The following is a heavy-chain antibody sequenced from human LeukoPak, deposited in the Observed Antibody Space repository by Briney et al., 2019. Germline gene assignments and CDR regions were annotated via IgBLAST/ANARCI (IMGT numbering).Heavy chain of an antibody. V-gene: IGHV4-30-2*02. J-gene: IGHJ4*02. CDR2: IYHSGST. CDR3: APAGYSSSWPLSD. Sequence: SQALSLTCAVSGGSISSGGYSWSWIRQPPGKGLEWIGYIYHSGSTYYNPSLKSRVTISVDTSKNQFSLKLSSVTAADTAVYYCAPAGYSSSWPLSDWGQGTLVTVSS. D-gene: IGHD6-13*01. CDR1: GGSISSGGYS.